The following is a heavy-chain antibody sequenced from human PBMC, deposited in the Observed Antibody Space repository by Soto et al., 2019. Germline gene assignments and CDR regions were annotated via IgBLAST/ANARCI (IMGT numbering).Heavy chain of an antibody. CDR3: AKESGRPIYYYYGMDV. D-gene: IGHD3-10*01. V-gene: IGHV3-9*01. CDR2: ISWNSGSI. Sequence: GGSLRLSCAASGFTFDDYAMHWVRQAPGKGLEWVSGISWNSGSIGYADSVEGRFTISRDNAKNSLYLQMNSLRAEDTAVYYCAKESGRPIYYYYGMDVWGQGTTVTVSS. J-gene: IGHJ6*02. CDR1: GFTFDDYA.